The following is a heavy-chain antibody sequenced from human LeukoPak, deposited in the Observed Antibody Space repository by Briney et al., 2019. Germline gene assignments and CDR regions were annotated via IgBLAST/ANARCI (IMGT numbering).Heavy chain of an antibody. CDR2: IYYSGST. CDR1: GGSISSSSYY. D-gene: IGHD3-16*01. Sequence: SETLSLTCTVSGGSISSSSYYWGWIRQPPGKGREWIGSIYYSGSTYYNPSLKSRVTISVDTSKNQFSLKLSSVTAADTAVYYCARPLAGNMITFGVNDAFDIWGQGTMVTVSS. V-gene: IGHV4-39*01. CDR3: ARPLAGNMITFGVNDAFDI. J-gene: IGHJ3*02.